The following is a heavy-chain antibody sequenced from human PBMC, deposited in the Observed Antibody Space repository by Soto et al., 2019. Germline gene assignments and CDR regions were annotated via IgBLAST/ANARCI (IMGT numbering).Heavy chain of an antibody. CDR3: ARGLDSSGYNYYYGMDV. J-gene: IGHJ6*02. CDR2: IIPIFGTA. CDR1: GGTFSSYA. V-gene: IGHV1-69*13. Sequence: SVKVSCKASGGTFSSYAISWVRQAPGQGLEWMGGIIPIFGTANYAQKFQGRVTITADESTSTAYMELSSLRSEDTAVYYCARGLDSSGYNYYYGMDVWGQGTTVTVSS. D-gene: IGHD3-22*01.